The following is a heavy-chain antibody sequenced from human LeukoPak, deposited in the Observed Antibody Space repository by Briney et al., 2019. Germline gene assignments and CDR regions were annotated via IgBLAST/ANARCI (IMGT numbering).Heavy chain of an antibody. CDR2: ISGSGGTT. CDR3: AKGSTFGDLNYFDS. V-gene: IGHV3-23*01. Sequence: GGSLRLSCAASGFTFSNFAMSWVRQAPGKGLEWVSTISGSGGTTYYAASVKGRFTISRDTSKSTLFLQMNSLRAEDTAVYYCAKGSTFGDLNYFDSWGQGALVTVSS. J-gene: IGHJ4*02. CDR1: GFTFSNFA. D-gene: IGHD4-17*01.